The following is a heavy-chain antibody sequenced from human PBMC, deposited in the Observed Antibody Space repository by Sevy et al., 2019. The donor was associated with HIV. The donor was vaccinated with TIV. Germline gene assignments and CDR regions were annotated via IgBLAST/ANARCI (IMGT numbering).Heavy chain of an antibody. D-gene: IGHD5-18*01. CDR3: AKGGYNHGYGTPEF. CDR2: INGPGEGT. J-gene: IGHJ4*02. V-gene: IGHV3-23*01. CDR1: GFTFSGYA. Sequence: GGSLRLSCPASGFTFSGYAMNWARQAPGKGLEWVSTINGPGEGTSYADSVKGRFTISRVNSKSTLYLQMSRLTVEDTAIYYCAKGGYNHGYGTPEFWGRGTVVTVSS.